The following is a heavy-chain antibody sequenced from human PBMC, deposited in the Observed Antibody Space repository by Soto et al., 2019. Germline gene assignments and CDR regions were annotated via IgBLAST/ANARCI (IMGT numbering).Heavy chain of an antibody. CDR1: GFSFRNYE. J-gene: IGHJ4*02. CDR2: ISSSGSTI. Sequence: PWCSPRLCCAASGFSFRNYEMNWVRQAPGKGLEWVSYISSSGSTIYYADSVKGRFTLSRDNAKNSLYLQMNSLRAEDTAVYYCARVPDYGGYAYWGQGTLVTVSS. D-gene: IGHD4-17*01. V-gene: IGHV3-48*03. CDR3: ARVPDYGGYAY.